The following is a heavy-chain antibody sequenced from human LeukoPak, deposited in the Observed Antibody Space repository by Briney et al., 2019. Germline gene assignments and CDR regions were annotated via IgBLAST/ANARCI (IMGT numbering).Heavy chain of an antibody. CDR3: SRVGYTYKTRAL. Sequence: PGGSLRLSCAPSGFIVSNNYMFWVRQAPGKGLEWVSAIYSDGRTYYADSVRGRFTISRDISKSTLYLQMSSLRAEDTAVYFCSRVGYTYKTRALWGQGTLVTVSS. D-gene: IGHD5-18*01. CDR1: GFIVSNNY. CDR2: IYSDGRT. J-gene: IGHJ4*02. V-gene: IGHV3-66*01.